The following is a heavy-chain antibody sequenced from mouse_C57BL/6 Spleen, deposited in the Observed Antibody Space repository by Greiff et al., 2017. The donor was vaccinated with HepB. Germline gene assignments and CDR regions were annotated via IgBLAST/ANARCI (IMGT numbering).Heavy chain of an antibody. J-gene: IGHJ4*01. V-gene: IGHV1-53*01. CDR3: ARSGAYYSNYDPYYAMDY. CDR1: GYTFTSCW. D-gene: IGHD2-5*01. Sequence: QVQLQQPGTELVKPGASVKLSCKASGYTFTSCWMHWVKQRPGQGLEWIGNINPSNGGTNYNEKFKSKATLTVDKSSSTAYMQLSSLTSEDSAVYYCARSGAYYSNYDPYYAMDYWGQGTSVTVSS. CDR2: INPSNGGT.